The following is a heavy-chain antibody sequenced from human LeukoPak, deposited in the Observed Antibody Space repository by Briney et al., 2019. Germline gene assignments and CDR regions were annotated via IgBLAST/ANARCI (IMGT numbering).Heavy chain of an antibody. CDR2: IYPGDSDI. Sequence: GESLKISCKGSGYSFTSYWIGWVRQMPGRGLEWMGIIYPGDSDIRYSPSFQGQVTISADKSINITYLQWGSLKASDTAIYYCARHGLHYYYGSGRTYTPNYWGQGTLVTVSS. CDR1: GYSFTSYW. J-gene: IGHJ4*02. CDR3: ARHGLHYYYGSGRTYTPNY. V-gene: IGHV5-51*01. D-gene: IGHD3-10*01.